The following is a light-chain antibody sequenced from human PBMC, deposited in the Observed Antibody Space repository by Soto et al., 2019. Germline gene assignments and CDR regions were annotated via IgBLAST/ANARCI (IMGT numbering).Light chain of an antibody. CDR2: SDS. Sequence: SYELTQPPSVSVAPGKTARITCGGNNVGSKSVHWYQQKPGQAPVLVIYSDSDRPSAIPERFSGSNSGNTATLTINRVEAGHEADYYCQVWDSGSDHVVFGGGTKVTVL. V-gene: IGLV3-21*04. CDR1: NVGSKS. J-gene: IGLJ3*02. CDR3: QVWDSGSDHVV.